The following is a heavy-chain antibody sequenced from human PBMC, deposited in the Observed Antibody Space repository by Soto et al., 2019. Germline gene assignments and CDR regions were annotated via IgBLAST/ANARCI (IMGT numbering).Heavy chain of an antibody. CDR3: ARGLSSLYFQGSGVKGWFSS. D-gene: IGHD6-13*01. Sequence: SETLSLTCAVYGGSFSGYYWSWIRQPPGKGLEWIGEINHSGSTNYNPSLKSRVTISVDTSKNQFSLKLSSVTAADTAVYYCARGLSSLYFQGSGVKGWFSSWARRTLVTVSS. CDR2: INHSGST. J-gene: IGHJ5*01. CDR1: GGSFSGYY. V-gene: IGHV4-34*01.